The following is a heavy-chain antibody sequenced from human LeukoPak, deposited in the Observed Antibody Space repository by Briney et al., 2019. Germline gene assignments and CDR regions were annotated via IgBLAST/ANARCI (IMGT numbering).Heavy chain of an antibody. V-gene: IGHV4-4*09. J-gene: IGHJ5*02. CDR2: IYDSGST. D-gene: IGHD4/OR15-4a*01. CDR3: AMSPPRGAWFDP. CDR1: GGSITSDY. Sequence: SKTLSLTCSVSGGSITSDYWSWIRQSPGKGLEWIGFIYDSGSTIYNPSLKSRVTISVDTSKNQFSLKLRSVTAADTAIYYCAMSPPRGAWFDPWGQGTLVTVSS.